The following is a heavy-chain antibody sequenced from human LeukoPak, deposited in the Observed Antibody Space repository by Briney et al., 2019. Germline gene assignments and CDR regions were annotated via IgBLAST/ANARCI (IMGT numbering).Heavy chain of an antibody. CDR3: ARATYSYAYSGIPTPGLSDY. CDR1: GASISNGGHY. J-gene: IGHJ4*02. CDR2: IFYSGST. V-gene: IGHV4-31*03. D-gene: IGHD3-16*01. Sequence: SETLSLTRTVAGASISNGGHYWRWIRQHPGKGLEWIGYIFYSGSTYYNPSLKSRVTISVDTSKNQFSLKLSSVTAADTAVYYCARATYSYAYSGIPTPGLSDYWGQGTLVTVSS.